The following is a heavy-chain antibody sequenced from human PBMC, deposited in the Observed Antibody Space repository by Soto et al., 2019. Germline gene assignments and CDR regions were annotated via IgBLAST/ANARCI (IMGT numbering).Heavy chain of an antibody. D-gene: IGHD1-26*01. J-gene: IGHJ6*02. CDR1: GGSISSYY. Sequence: SETLSLTCTVSGGSISSYYWSWIRQPPGKGLEWIGYIYYSGSTNYNPSLKSRVTISVDTSKNQFSLELSSVTAADTAVYYCARSPTTTRGMDVWGQGTTVTVSS. CDR2: IYYSGST. CDR3: ARSPTTTRGMDV. V-gene: IGHV4-59*01.